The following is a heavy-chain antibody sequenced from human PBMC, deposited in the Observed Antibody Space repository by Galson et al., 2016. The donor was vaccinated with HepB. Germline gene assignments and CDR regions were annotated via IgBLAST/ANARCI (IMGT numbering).Heavy chain of an antibody. V-gene: IGHV4-34*01. CDR3: TRADPYFYYGLDV. CDR1: GGSFSDYN. Sequence: SETLSLTCAVYGGSFSDYNCNWVRQPPGKGLEWIGEVNHATGTNYNPSLKSRIAVSLDTSKNQFSLKLTSVTAADTAVYFCTRADPYFYYGLDVWGKGTTVTVSS. CDR2: VNHATGT. J-gene: IGHJ6*04.